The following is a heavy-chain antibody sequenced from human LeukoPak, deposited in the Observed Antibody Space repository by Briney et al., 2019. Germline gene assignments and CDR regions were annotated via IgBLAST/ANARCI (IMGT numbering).Heavy chain of an antibody. Sequence: GGSLRLSCAASGFTFSSYAMSWVRQAPGKGLEWVSAISGSGGSTYYADSVKGRFTISRDNSKNTLYLQINSLRAEDTAVYYCAKDWSCSSTSCYNRLIYWYFDLWGRGTLVTVSS. CDR2: ISGSGGST. V-gene: IGHV3-23*01. CDR3: AKDWSCSSTSCYNRLIYWYFDL. CDR1: GFTFSSYA. D-gene: IGHD2-2*02. J-gene: IGHJ2*01.